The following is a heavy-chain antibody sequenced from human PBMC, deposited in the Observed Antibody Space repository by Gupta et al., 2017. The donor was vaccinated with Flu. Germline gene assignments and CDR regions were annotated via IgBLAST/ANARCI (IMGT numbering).Heavy chain of an antibody. CDR3: ARGGRRSGCSGGTCNYVDY. V-gene: IGHV2-5*02. J-gene: IGHJ4*02. Sequence: VGWIRQPPGKALEWRAINYWDDDKRYSPALKSRLTINKDTSNNQVVLTMTTVDPEDKATYFCARGGRRSGCSGGTCNYVDYWGQGTPVTVSS. CDR2: NYWDDDK. D-gene: IGHD2-15*01.